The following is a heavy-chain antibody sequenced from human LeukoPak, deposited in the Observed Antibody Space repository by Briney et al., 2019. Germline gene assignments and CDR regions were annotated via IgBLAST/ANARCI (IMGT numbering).Heavy chain of an antibody. CDR2: IYYSGST. D-gene: IGHD6-13*01. V-gene: IGHV4-59*11. J-gene: IGHJ4*02. CDR3: ARVRGDGSSWYRDYYFDY. CDR1: GGSISSHY. Sequence: PSETLSLTCTVSGGSISSHYWSWIRQPPGKGLEWIGYIYYSGSTNYNPSLKSRVTISVDTSKNQFSLKLSSVTAADTAVYYCARVRGDGSSWYRDYYFDYWGQGTLVTVSS.